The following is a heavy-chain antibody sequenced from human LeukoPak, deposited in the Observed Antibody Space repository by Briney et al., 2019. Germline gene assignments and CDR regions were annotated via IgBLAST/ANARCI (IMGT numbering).Heavy chain of an antibody. CDR3: AKDLTLGGSGAFDH. CDR2: ISNNGVIT. Sequence: PGGSLRLSCAASGFTFSNYAMSRVRQAPGKGLEWVSRISNNGVITYNADSVKGRLTISIDNSKNKLKLQMNSLRVEDTAVYYCAKDLTLGGSGAFDHWGQGTLVTVSS. CDR1: GFTFSNYA. D-gene: IGHD3-16*01. V-gene: IGHV3-23*01. J-gene: IGHJ4*02.